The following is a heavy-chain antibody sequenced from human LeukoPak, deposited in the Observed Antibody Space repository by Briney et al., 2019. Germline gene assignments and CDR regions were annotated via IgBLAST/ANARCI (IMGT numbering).Heavy chain of an antibody. CDR2: IYSGGST. V-gene: IGHV3-53*01. CDR1: GFTVSSNY. J-gene: IGHJ4*02. CDR3: ARASPATYYHGSGSYYNRNYLEY. Sequence: GGSLRLSCAASGFTVSSNYMSWVRQAPGKGLEWVSVIYSGGSTYYADSVKGRFTISRDNYKNTLYLQMNSLRAEDTAVYYCARASPATYYHGSGSYYNRNYLEYWGQGTLVTVSS. D-gene: IGHD3-10*01.